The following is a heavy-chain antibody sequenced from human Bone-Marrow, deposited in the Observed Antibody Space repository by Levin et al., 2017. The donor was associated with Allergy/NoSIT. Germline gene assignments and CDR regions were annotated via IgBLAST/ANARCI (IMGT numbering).Heavy chain of an antibody. CDR3: ARHPDLFDN. CDR2: MFHSGTT. J-gene: IGHJ4*02. D-gene: IGHD1-14*01. Sequence: SQTFSLTCTVSGDPIGGSPYYWGWIRQPPGKGLEWIASMFHSGTTYYNPSLKSRVTISVDASNNQFSLRLRSVTAADTAVYYCARHPDLFDNWGQGTLVTVSS. CDR1: GDPIGGSPYY. V-gene: IGHV4-39*01.